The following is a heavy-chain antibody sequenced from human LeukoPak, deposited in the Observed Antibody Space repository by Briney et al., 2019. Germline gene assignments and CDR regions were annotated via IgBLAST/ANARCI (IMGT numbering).Heavy chain of an antibody. Sequence: GGSLRLSCAASGFSVSSTYMNWVRQAPGKGLGWVSIIYRDGSTYYADYVRGRFTISRDNSKNTLYLQMNSLRAEDTAVYYCARVGYCSSTSCYLSADFDYWGQGTLVTVSS. CDR1: GFSVSSTY. CDR2: IYRDGST. CDR3: ARVGYCSSTSCYLSADFDY. D-gene: IGHD2-2*01. J-gene: IGHJ4*02. V-gene: IGHV3-66*01.